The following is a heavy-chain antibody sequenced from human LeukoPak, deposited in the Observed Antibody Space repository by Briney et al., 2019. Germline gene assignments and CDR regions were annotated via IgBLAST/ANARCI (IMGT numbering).Heavy chain of an antibody. Sequence: GGSPRLSCAASGFTFSTYAMSWVRQAPGKGLEWVSTISGNGGSTYYADSVKGRFTISRDNSKNTLYLQMNSLRAEDTAVYYCAKPPPDSSSWLFDYWGQGTLVTVSS. D-gene: IGHD6-13*01. CDR1: GFTFSTYA. V-gene: IGHV3-23*01. J-gene: IGHJ4*02. CDR2: ISGNGGST. CDR3: AKPPPDSSSWLFDY.